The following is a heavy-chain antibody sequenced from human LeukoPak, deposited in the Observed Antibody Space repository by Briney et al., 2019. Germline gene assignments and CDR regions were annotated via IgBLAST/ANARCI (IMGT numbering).Heavy chain of an antibody. CDR2: IYYSGST. CDR1: GGSISSYY. Sequence: SETLSLTCTVSGGSISSYYWSWIRQPPGKRLEWIGYIYYSGSTNYNPSLKSRVTISVDTSKNQFSLKLSSVTAADTAVYYCARDRSIAARPGWFDPWGQGTLVTVSS. V-gene: IGHV4-59*01. D-gene: IGHD6-6*01. CDR3: ARDRSIAARPGWFDP. J-gene: IGHJ5*02.